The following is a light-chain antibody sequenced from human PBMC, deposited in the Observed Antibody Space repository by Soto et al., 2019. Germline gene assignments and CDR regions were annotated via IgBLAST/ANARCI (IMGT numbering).Light chain of an antibody. CDR2: KTS. J-gene: IGKJ2*01. V-gene: IGKV1-5*03. CDR3: HQYHSFFNYT. CDR1: QSISGW. Sequence: DIQMTQSPSTLSASVGDRVTITCRASQSISGWLAWYQQKPGKAPKLLIYKTSTLDSGVPSRFSGSGSGTAFTITISSLQPDDFETHDCHQYHSFFNYTFGQGTKLDIK.